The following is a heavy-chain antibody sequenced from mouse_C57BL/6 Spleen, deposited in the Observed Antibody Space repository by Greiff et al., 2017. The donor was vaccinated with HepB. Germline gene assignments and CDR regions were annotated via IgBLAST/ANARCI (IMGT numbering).Heavy chain of an antibody. Sequence: VKLMESGPGLVAPSQSLSITCTVSGFSLTSYAISWVRQPPGKGLEWLGVMWTGGGTNYNSALKSRLSISKDNSKSQVFLKMNSLQTDDTARYYCARNGSDYDGMDYWCQGTSVTVSS. V-gene: IGHV2-9-1*01. CDR1: GFSLTSYA. CDR2: MWTGGGT. D-gene: IGHD2-4*01. CDR3: ARNGSDYDGMDY. J-gene: IGHJ4*01.